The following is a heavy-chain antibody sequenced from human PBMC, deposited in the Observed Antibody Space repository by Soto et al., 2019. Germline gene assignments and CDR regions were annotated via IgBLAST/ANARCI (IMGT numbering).Heavy chain of an antibody. J-gene: IGHJ2*01. Sequence: QVQLVQSGAEVKKPGSSVKVSCKASGGTFSSYAISWVRQAPGQGLEWMGGIIPIFGTANYAQKFQGRVTITADESTSTAYMELSSLRSEETAVYYCAKGRSIVVVVAATPSWYFDLWGRGTLVTVSS. CDR2: IIPIFGTA. D-gene: IGHD2-15*01. CDR1: GGTFSSYA. CDR3: AKGRSIVVVVAATPSWYFDL. V-gene: IGHV1-69*01.